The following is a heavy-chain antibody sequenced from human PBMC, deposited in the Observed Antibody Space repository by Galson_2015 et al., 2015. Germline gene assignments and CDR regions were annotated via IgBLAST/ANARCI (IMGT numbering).Heavy chain of an antibody. J-gene: IGHJ4*02. D-gene: IGHD6-13*01. CDR3: ARQRYSSSWPYYFDS. Sequence: ETLSLTCTVSGGSISSATYYCGWVRQPPVKGLAWIGGIYYSGTTANIPSLKSRVTISVDTTKKNFSLKMTSVTATDTAMYYCARQRYSSSWPYYFDSWGQGTLVTVSS. CDR2: IYYSGTT. V-gene: IGHV4-39*01. CDR1: GGSISSATYY.